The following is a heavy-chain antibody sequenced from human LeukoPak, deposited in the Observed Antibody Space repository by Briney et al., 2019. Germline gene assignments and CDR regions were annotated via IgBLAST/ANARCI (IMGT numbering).Heavy chain of an antibody. Sequence: PSQTLSLTCTVSGGSISSGGYYWSWIRQHPGKGLEWIGYIYYSGSTYYNPSLKSRVTISVDTSKNQFSLKLSSVTAADTAVYYCARWLQLLGWFDPWGQGTLVNVSS. CDR2: IYYSGST. CDR1: GGSISSGGYY. CDR3: ARWLQLLGWFDP. J-gene: IGHJ5*02. D-gene: IGHD5-12*01. V-gene: IGHV4-31*03.